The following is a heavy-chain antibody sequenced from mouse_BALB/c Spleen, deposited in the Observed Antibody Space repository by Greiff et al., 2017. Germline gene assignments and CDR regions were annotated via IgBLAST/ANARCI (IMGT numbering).Heavy chain of an antibody. D-gene: IGHD2-3*01. J-gene: IGHJ1*01. CDR2: ISSGGST. CDR1: GFTFSSYA. V-gene: IGHV5-6-5*01. CDR3: ARSYDGYWYFDV. Sequence: LVESGGGLVKPGGSLKLSCASSGFTFSSYAMSWVRQTPEKRLEWVASISSGGSTYYPDSVKGRFTISRDNARNILYLQMSSLRSEDTAMYYCARSYDGYWYFDVWGEGTTVTVSS.